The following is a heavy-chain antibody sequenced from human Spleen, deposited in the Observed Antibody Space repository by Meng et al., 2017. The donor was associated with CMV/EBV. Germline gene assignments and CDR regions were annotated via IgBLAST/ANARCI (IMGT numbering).Heavy chain of an antibody. Sequence: SCKASGNTFTSNYMQWVRQAPGQGPEWMGIINPSGGNTNYERKFQGRVTMTRDTSTNTVYMEMSSLRSEDTAVYYCAREPHGGWFDPWGQGTLVTVSS. V-gene: IGHV1-46*01. D-gene: IGHD3-10*01. CDR2: INPSGGNT. CDR1: GNTFTSNY. J-gene: IGHJ5*02. CDR3: AREPHGGWFDP.